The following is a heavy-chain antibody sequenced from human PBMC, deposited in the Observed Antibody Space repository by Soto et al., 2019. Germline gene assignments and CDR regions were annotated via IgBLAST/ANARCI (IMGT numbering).Heavy chain of an antibody. J-gene: IGHJ2*01. V-gene: IGHV3-15*07. CDR3: PTGIWYFDL. Sequence: EVQLVESGGGLVKPGGSLRLSCAASGFTFSNAWMNWVRQAPGKGLEWVGRIKSKIDGGTTDYAAPVKGRFTISRDDSKNTLYLQMNSLTTEDTAVYYCPTGIWYFDLWGRGTLVTVSS. CDR2: IKSKIDGGTT. CDR1: GFTFSNAW.